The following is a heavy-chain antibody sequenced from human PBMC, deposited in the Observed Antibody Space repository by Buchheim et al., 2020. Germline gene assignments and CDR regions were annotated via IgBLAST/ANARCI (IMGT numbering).Heavy chain of an antibody. CDR3: ARGHYGSGIGNYYYYHHMDV. V-gene: IGHV1-69*01. CDR1: GGTFSSYA. CDR2: IVPIFETA. D-gene: IGHD3-10*01. J-gene: IGHJ6*02. Sequence: QVQLVQSGAEVKKAGSSVKVSCRASGGTFSSYAINWVRQAPGRGLEWMGAIVPIFETASFAQNFQGRVTITADESKSQDFMEVTSLRSEDTAVYYCARGHYGSGIGNYYYYHHMDVWGQGTT.